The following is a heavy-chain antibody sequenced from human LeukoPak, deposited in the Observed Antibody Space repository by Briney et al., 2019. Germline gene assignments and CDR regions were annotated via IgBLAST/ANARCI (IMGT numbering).Heavy chain of an antibody. CDR3: ARAKGRRIDP. Sequence: SETLSLTCAVYGGSFSGYYWSWIRQPPGKGLGWIGEINHSGSTNYNPSLKSRVTISVDTSKNQFSLKLSSVTAADTAVYYCARAKGRRIDPWGQGTLVTVSS. CDR1: GGSFSGYY. D-gene: IGHD2-15*01. CDR2: INHSGST. J-gene: IGHJ5*02. V-gene: IGHV4-34*01.